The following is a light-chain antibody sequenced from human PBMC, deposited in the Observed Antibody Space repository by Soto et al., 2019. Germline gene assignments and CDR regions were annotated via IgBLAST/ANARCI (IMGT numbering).Light chain of an antibody. CDR1: SSNIGNNT. CDR3: ATWDDTLNGVV. J-gene: IGLJ3*02. CDR2: SNH. Sequence: QSVLTQPPSASGTPGQRVSISCSGSSSNIGNNTVNWYQQLPGTTPKLLMYSNHQRPSGVPDRFSGSKSGTSASLAISGLQSEDEAHYYCATWDDTLNGVVFGGGTQLTVL. V-gene: IGLV1-44*01.